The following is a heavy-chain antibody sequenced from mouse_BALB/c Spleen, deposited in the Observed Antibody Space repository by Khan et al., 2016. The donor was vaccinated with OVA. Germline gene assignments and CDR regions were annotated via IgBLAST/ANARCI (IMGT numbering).Heavy chain of an antibody. V-gene: IGHV3-2*02. CDR3: ARGNYYGYAMDY. CDR2: ISYSGTT. D-gene: IGHD1-1*01. Sequence: EVQLQESRPGLVKPSQSLSLTCTVTGYSITSNYAWNWIRQFPGNKLEWMGYISYSGTTSYNPSLKSRISITRDTSKNQFFLRLNSVTTEDTATYYCARGNYYGYAMDYWGQGTSVTVSS. CDR1: GYSITSNYA. J-gene: IGHJ4*01.